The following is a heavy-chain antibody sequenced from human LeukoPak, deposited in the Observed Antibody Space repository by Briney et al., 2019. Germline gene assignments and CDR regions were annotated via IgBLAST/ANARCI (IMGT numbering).Heavy chain of an antibody. V-gene: IGHV3-7*01. D-gene: IGHD3-3*01. Sequence: PGGSLRLSCAVSAFTFRDSWMSWVRQAPGKGLEWVANINKDGSGKYYVESVMGRFTVSRDNAKNSLYLQMNSLRADDTAVYYCASDPEWGAIDYWGQGTLVTVSS. CDR1: AFTFRDSW. CDR2: INKDGSGK. CDR3: ASDPEWGAIDY. J-gene: IGHJ4*02.